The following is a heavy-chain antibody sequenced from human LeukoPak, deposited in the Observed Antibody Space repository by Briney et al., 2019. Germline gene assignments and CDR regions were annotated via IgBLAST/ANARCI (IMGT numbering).Heavy chain of an antibody. CDR1: GGSISGSSYY. V-gene: IGHV4-39*07. CDR2: INHSGST. J-gene: IGHJ4*02. CDR3: AREGVAAPGY. Sequence: SETPSLTCTVSGGSISGSSYYWGWIRQPPGKGLEWIGEINHSGSTNYNPSLKSRVTMSVDTSKNQFSLKLRSVTAADTAVYYCAREGVAAPGYWGQGTLVTVSS. D-gene: IGHD6-13*01.